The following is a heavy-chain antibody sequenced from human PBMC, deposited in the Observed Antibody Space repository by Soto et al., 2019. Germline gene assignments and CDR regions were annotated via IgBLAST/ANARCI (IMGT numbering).Heavy chain of an antibody. CDR2: ISSSGSTI. CDR3: ARDGGDYWYFDL. J-gene: IGHJ2*01. V-gene: IGHV3-48*03. CDR1: GFTFSSYE. D-gene: IGHD2-21*01. Sequence: GGSLRLSCAASGFTFSSYEMNWVRQAPGKGLEWVSYISSSGSTIYYADSVKGRFTISRDNAKNSLYLQMNSLRAEDTAVYYCARDGGDYWYFDLWGRGTLVTVSS.